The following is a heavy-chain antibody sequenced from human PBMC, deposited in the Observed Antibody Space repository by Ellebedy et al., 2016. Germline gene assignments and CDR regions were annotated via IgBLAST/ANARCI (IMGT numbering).Heavy chain of an antibody. D-gene: IGHD2-2*01. CDR3: ARDPHPDCSSINCPGYWYMDV. CDR2: ISNAGVHK. V-gene: IGHV3-30*04. Sequence: GESLKISCAASGFTFSDYAMFWVRQAPGKGLEWLALISNAGVHKSFADSVKGRFTVSRDNSKDTLFLQMNTLREEDTAVYYCARDPHPDCSSINCPGYWYMDVWGKGTTVTVSS. CDR1: GFTFSDYA. J-gene: IGHJ6*03.